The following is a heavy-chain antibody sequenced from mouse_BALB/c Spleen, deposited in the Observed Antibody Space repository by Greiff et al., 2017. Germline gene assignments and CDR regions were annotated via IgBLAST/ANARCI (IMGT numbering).Heavy chain of an antibody. CDR2: ISYSGST. CDR1: GYSITSDYA. D-gene: IGHD2-4*01. J-gene: IGHJ2*01. Sequence: ESGPGLVKPSQSLSLTCTVTGYSITSDYAWNWIRQFPGNKLEWMGYISYSGSTSYNPSLKSRISITRDTSKNQFFLQLNSVTTEDTATYYCARGYDYYFDYWGQGTTLTVSS. V-gene: IGHV3-2*02. CDR3: ARGYDYYFDY.